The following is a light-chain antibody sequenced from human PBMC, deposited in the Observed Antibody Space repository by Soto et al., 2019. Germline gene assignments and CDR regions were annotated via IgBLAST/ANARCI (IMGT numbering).Light chain of an antibody. CDR2: EVT. J-gene: IGLJ2*01. CDR1: SSDVGAYTY. V-gene: IGLV2-8*01. Sequence: QSALTQLPSASGSPGQSVTISCTGTSSDVGAYTYVSWYQQHPGKAPKLMIYEVTKRPSGVPDRFSGSKSGNTASLTVSGLQAEDEADYYCSSYAGSNNVVFGGGTKLTVL. CDR3: SSYAGSNNVV.